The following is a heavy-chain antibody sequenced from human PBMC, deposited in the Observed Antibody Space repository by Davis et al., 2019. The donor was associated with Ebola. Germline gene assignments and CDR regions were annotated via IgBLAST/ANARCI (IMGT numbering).Heavy chain of an antibody. CDR3: AREGQFLEWFGWFDP. V-gene: IGHV1-18*04. Sequence: ASVKVSCKASGYTLSTYGISWVRQAPGQGLEWMGWISGYNGNRNYAQKFQGRVTMTTDTSTSTAYMELRSLRSDDTAVYYCAREGQFLEWFGWFDPWGQGTTVTVSS. J-gene: IGHJ5*01. D-gene: IGHD3-3*01. CDR2: ISGYNGNR. CDR1: GYTLSTYG.